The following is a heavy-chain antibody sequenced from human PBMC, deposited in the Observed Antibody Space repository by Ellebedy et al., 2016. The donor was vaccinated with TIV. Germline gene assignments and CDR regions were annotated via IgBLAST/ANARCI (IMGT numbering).Heavy chain of an antibody. Sequence: GGSLRLXXAASGLTFGSYVMNWVRQAPGKGLEWVSAITGSGDSTYYADSVKGRFTISRDNSKNTLYLQMNGLRAEDTAVFYCAKGGYYNLDYWGPGILVTVSS. J-gene: IGHJ4*02. CDR1: GLTFGSYV. V-gene: IGHV3-23*01. CDR3: AKGGYYNLDY. CDR2: ITGSGDST. D-gene: IGHD3-9*01.